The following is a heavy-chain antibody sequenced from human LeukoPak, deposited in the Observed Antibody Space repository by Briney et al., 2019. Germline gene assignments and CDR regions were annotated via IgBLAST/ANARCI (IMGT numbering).Heavy chain of an antibody. CDR2: IYYSGST. CDR3: AGTLATKFPYYYYCMDV. Sequence: PSETLSLTCTVSGGSISSGGYYWSWIRQHPGKGLEWIGYIYYSGSTYYNPSLKSRVTISVDTSKNQFSLKLSSVTAADTAVYYCAGTLATKFPYYYYCMDVWGKGTTVTVSS. V-gene: IGHV4-31*03. CDR1: GGSISSGGYY. D-gene: IGHD5-12*01. J-gene: IGHJ6*03.